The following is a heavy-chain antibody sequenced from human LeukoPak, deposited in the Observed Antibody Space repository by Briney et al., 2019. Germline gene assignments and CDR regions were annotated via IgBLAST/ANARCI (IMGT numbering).Heavy chain of an antibody. V-gene: IGHV3-11*04. J-gene: IGHJ6*03. CDR1: GFTFSDYY. CDR2: ISSSGSTI. CDR3: ARSYYYYYMDV. Sequence: GGSLRLSCAASGFTFSDYYMSWIRQAPGKGLEWVSYISSSGSTIYYADSVKGRFTISRDNAKNSLYLQMNSLRAEDTAVYFCARSYYYYYMDVWGKGTTVTISS.